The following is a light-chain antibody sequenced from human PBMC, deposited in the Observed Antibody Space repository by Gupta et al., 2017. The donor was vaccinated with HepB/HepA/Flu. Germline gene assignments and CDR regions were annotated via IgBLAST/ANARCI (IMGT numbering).Light chain of an antibody. CDR3: QQSYNTPRT. CDR1: QTISRH. CDR2: AAS. V-gene: IGKV1-39*01. J-gene: IGKJ1*01. Sequence: IQMTQSPSSLSASVGDRVSITCRASQTISRHLNWYQQKPGKAPNVLISAASSLQSGVPSRFSGSGSGTDFNLTISSLQPEDFATYYCQQSYNTPRTFGQDTKVEIK.